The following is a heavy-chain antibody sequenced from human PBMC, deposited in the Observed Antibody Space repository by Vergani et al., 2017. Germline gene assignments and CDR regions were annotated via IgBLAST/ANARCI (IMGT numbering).Heavy chain of an antibody. CDR3: VKDHPVFDE. Sequence: QVQLVESGGGVVQPGRSLRLSCAASGFTFNQYSMHWVRQAPGKGLEWVAVTWYDGNNKQYADSVKGRFTISRDNSKNTLYLEMNSLSAEDTALYHCVKDHPVFDEWGRGTLVSVS. J-gene: IGHJ4*02. CDR2: TWYDGNNK. CDR1: GFTFNQYS. V-gene: IGHV3-33*06.